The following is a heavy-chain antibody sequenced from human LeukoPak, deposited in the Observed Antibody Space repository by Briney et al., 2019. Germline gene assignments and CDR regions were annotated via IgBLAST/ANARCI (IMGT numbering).Heavy chain of an antibody. CDR1: GYIFTSYG. CDR2: ISGYNGNT. V-gene: IGHV1-18*01. CDR3: ARGPRITMVRGGQWYYYMDV. Sequence: ASVKVSCKASGYIFTSYGISWVRQAPGQGLEWMGWISGYNGNTNYSQKFQGRVTMTTDTSTSTAYMELRSLRSEDTAVYYCARGPRITMVRGGQWYYYMDVWGKGTTVTISS. D-gene: IGHD3-10*01. J-gene: IGHJ6*03.